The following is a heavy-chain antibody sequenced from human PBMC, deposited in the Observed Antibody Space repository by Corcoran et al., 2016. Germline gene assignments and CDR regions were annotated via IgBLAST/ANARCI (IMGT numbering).Heavy chain of an antibody. D-gene: IGHD6-6*01. V-gene: IGHV1-2*02. CDR1: GYTFTGYY. J-gene: IGHJ5*02. Sequence: QVQLVQSGAEVKKPGASVKVSCKASGYTFTGYYMHWVRQAPGQGLEWMGWINPNSGGTNYAQKFQGRVTMTRDTSISTAYMELGRLRSDDTAVYYCARGGSSSSEGWDWFDPWGQGTLVTVSS. CDR3: ARGGSSSSEGWDWFDP. CDR2: INPNSGGT.